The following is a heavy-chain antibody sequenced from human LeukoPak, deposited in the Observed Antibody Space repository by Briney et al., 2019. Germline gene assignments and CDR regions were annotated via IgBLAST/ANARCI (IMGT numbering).Heavy chain of an antibody. J-gene: IGHJ3*02. Sequence: PGGSLRLSCAASGFTFSSYWMSWVRQAPGKGLEWVANIKQDGSEKYYVDSVKGRFTISRDNAKNSLYLQMDSLRAEDTAVYYCAREAYYYDSSGYWADAFDIWGQGTMVTVSS. CDR2: IKQDGSEK. D-gene: IGHD3-22*01. CDR3: AREAYYYDSSGYWADAFDI. V-gene: IGHV3-7*01. CDR1: GFTFSSYW.